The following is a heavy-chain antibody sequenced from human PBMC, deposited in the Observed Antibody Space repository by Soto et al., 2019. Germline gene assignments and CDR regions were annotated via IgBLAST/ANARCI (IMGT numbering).Heavy chain of an antibody. CDR2: INQDGSQR. CDR3: ARIGYSSSSLDY. J-gene: IGHJ4*02. CDR1: RFTFNNYW. D-gene: IGHD5-18*01. V-gene: IGHV3-7*04. Sequence: EVQLVESGGALVQPGGSLRLSCAASRFTFNNYWMTWVRQAPGKGLEWVTNINQDGSQRYYVDSVKGRFTVSRDNAENSVSLQMNSLRAEDTAVYYCARIGYSSSSLDYWGQGTLVIVSS.